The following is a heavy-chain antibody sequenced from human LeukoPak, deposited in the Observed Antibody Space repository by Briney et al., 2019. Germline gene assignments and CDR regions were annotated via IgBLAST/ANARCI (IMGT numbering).Heavy chain of an antibody. CDR2: INHSGST. J-gene: IGHJ4*02. D-gene: IGHD5-24*01. CDR1: GGSFSGYY. CDR3: ARASAGWLQPYFDY. V-gene: IGHV4-34*01. Sequence: PSETLSLTCAVYGGSFSGYYWSWISQPPGKGLEWIGEINHSGSTNYNPSLKSRVTISVDMSKNQFSLKLSSVTAADTAVYCCARASAGWLQPYFDYWGQGTLVTVSS.